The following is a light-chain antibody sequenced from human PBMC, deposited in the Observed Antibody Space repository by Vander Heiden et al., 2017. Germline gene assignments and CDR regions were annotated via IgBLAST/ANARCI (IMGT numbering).Light chain of an antibody. CDR1: SSNVGRNS. CDR3: AAWDDSLSVV. J-gene: IGLJ2*01. Sequence: QSVQTQPPPASGTPGQRVTISCSGSSSNVGRNSVYWYQHLPGTAPKLLIYRDFQRNSGVPDRFSASKSGTSASLAISGLRSEEEAHDYCAAWDDSLSVVFGGGTKLTVL. V-gene: IGLV1-47*01. CDR2: RDF.